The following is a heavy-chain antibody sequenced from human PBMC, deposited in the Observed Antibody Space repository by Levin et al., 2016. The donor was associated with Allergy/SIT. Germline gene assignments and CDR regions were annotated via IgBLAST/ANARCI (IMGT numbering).Heavy chain of an antibody. Sequence: ASVKVSCKASGGTFSSYAISWVRQAPGQGLEWMGGIIPIFGTANYAQKFQGRVTITADESTSTAYMELSSLRSEDTAVYYCARDFWRYGSGTQTHIGKYYFDYWGQGTLVTVSS. CDR2: IIPIFGTA. D-gene: IGHD3-10*01. CDR3: ARDFWRYGSGTQTHIGKYYFDY. J-gene: IGHJ4*02. CDR1: GGTFSSYA. V-gene: IGHV1-69*13.